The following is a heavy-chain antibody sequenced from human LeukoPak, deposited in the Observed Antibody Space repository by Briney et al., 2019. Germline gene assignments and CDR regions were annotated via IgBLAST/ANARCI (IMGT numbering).Heavy chain of an antibody. Sequence: SETLSLTCTVSGGSISSYYWSWIRQPPGKGLEWVGYIYYSGSTNYNPSLKSRVTISVGTSKNQFSLKLSSVTAADTAVYYCARVYYDFWSGHRTNYYMDVWGKGTTVTVSS. J-gene: IGHJ6*03. CDR1: GGSISSYY. V-gene: IGHV4-59*01. D-gene: IGHD3-3*01. CDR2: IYYSGST. CDR3: ARVYYDFWSGHRTNYYMDV.